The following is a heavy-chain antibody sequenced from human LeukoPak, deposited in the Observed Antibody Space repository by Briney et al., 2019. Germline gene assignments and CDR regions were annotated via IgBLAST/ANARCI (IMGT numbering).Heavy chain of an antibody. CDR3: AREFCSGTSCYKTIDY. D-gene: IGHD2-2*02. CDR1: GFTFSIYT. Sequence: GGSLRLSCAASGFTFSIYTILWVRQAPGKGLEYVSAISSSGGTTYYADSLKGRFTISRDNSRNTLYLQMGSLRAEDMAVYYCAREFCSGTSCYKTIDYWGQGTLVTVSS. V-gene: IGHV3-64*02. J-gene: IGHJ4*02. CDR2: ISSSGGTT.